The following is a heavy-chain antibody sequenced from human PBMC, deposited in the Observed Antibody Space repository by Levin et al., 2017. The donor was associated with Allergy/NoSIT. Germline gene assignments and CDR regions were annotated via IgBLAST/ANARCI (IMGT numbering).Heavy chain of an antibody. J-gene: IGHJ5*02. V-gene: IGHV3-74*01. Sequence: GESLKISCAASGFTFSSYWMHWVRQAPGKGLVWVSRINSDGSSTSYADSVKGRFTISRDNAKNTLYLQMNSLRAEDTAVYYCARDLLPRGVRGVITNNWFDPWGQGTLVTVSS. D-gene: IGHD3-10*01. CDR2: INSDGSST. CDR3: ARDLLPRGVRGVITNNWFDP. CDR1: GFTFSSYW.